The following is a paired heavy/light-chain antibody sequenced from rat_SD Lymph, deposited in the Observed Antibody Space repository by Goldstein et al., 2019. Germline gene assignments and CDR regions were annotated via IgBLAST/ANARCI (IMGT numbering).Light chain of an antibody. CDR2: LAS. J-gene: IGKJ5*01. CDR3: QQHYSYPLT. CDR1: QSLLSSGNQKNY. V-gene: IGKV8S6*01. Sequence: DIVMTQSPSSLAVSAGETVTINCKSSQSLLSSGNQKNYLAWYQQKPGQSPKLLIYLASTRESGVPDRFIGSGSGTDFTLTISSVQAEDLADYYCQQHYSYPLTFGSGTKLEIK.
Heavy chain of an antibody. V-gene: IGHV5-62*01. J-gene: IGHJ3*01. CDR1: GFTFSSYG. CDR3: ARRGTTRNWFAY. D-gene: IGHD1-5*01. CDR2: ISSSSGT. Sequence: VQLVESGGGLVQPGKSLKLSCSASGFTFSSYGMHWIRQAPGKGLDWVAYISSSSGTVYADAVKGRFTISRDNAKNTLYLQLNSLKSEDTAIYYCARRGTTRNWFAYWGQGTLVTVSS.